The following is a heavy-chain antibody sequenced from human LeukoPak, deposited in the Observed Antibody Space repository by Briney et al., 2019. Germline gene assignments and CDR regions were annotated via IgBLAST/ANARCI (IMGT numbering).Heavy chain of an antibody. CDR2: IHYSGST. D-gene: IGHD4-23*01. CDR3: ARRSSAAGGHAFDI. J-gene: IGHJ3*02. CDR1: GGSISSYY. Sequence: SETLSLTCTVSGGSISSYYWSWIRQPPGKGLEWIGYIHYSGSTNSNPSLKSRVTTSVDTSKNQFSLKLSSVTAADTAVYYCARRSSAAGGHAFDIWGQGTMLTVSS. V-gene: IGHV4-59*01.